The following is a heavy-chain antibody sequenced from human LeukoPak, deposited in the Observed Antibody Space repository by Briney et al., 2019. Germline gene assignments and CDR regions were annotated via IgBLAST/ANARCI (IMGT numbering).Heavy chain of an antibody. V-gene: IGHV4-61*01. CDR2: IYYSGST. J-gene: IGHJ5*02. Sequence: SETLSLTCTVSGVSVSSGSYYWSWIRQPPGKGLEWIGYIYYSGSTNYNPSLKSRVTISVDTSKNQFSRKLSSVTAADTAVYYCARGGGYSGSYRRFWFDPWGQGTLVTVSS. CDR1: GVSVSSGSYY. CDR3: ARGGGYSGSYRRFWFDP. D-gene: IGHD1-26*01.